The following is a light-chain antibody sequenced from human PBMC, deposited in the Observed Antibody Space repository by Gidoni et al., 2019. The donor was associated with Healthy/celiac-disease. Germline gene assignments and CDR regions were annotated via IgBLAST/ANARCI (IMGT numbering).Light chain of an antibody. Sequence: QSVLTQPPSASGTPGQRVTFSCSGSSSNIGSNYVYWYQQLPGTAPKHITDRNNQRPSGVPDRFSGAKSGTSASLAISGLRSEDEADYYCAAWDDSLSDVLFGGGTKLTVL. CDR3: AAWDDSLSDVL. CDR1: SSNIGSNY. V-gene: IGLV1-47*01. CDR2: RNN. J-gene: IGLJ2*01.